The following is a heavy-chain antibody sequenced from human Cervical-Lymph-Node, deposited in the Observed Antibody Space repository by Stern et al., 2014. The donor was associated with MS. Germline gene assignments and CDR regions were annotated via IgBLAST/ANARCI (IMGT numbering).Heavy chain of an antibody. D-gene: IGHD5-12*01. J-gene: IGHJ4*02. CDR1: GFPFSTYG. V-gene: IGHV3-48*02. CDR3: ARTWLENTFDR. Sequence: DVQLEESGGGLVQPGGSLRLSCDTSGFPFSTYGMSWVRQAPGKGLEWVAFVSSGADTTHYADSVEGRFTISRDKAGSSLYLQMNSLRDEDTAIYYCARTWLENTFDRWGQGTLVTVSS. CDR2: VSSGADTT.